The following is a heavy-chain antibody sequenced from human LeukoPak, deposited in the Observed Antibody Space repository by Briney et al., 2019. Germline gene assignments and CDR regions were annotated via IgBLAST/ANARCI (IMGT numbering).Heavy chain of an antibody. CDR2: IYHTGST. J-gene: IGHJ4*02. V-gene: IGHV4-59*01. CDR1: GASISSSY. Sequence: SETLSLTCTVSGASISSSYWSWIRQSPGKGLEWIGYIYHTGSTNYNPSLESRVTISVDRSKNQSSLKLTSVTAADTAVYYCARGYFDSRGYSNPFDHWGQGALVTVSS. CDR3: ARGYFDSRGYSNPFDH. D-gene: IGHD3-22*01.